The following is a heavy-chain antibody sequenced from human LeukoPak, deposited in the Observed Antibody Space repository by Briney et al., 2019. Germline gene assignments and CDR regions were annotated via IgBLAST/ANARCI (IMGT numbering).Heavy chain of an antibody. J-gene: IGHJ4*02. CDR2: INQRGST. D-gene: IGHD3-22*01. V-gene: IGHV4-34*01. CDR1: SGSFSGYF. Sequence: SETLSLTCAVYSGSFSGYFWTYVRQPPGMGLGWIGEINQRGSTNYNPSLKSRVTMSVDTSKNQFSLRLSSVTAADTAVYYCARGSIYYGDSSVYFDYWAQGTLVTVSS. CDR3: ARGSIYYGDSSVYFDY.